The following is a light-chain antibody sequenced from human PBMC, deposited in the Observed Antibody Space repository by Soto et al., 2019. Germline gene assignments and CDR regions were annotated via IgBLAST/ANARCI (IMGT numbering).Light chain of an antibody. CDR1: SSDVGAYYS. CDR3: SSYTSGSSHYV. Sequence: LTQPASVSGSPGQSITISCTGTSSDVGAYYSVSWYQHHPGKAPKLIIYDVTNRPSGVSNRFSGSKSGNTASLTISGLQAEDEADYHCSSYTSGSSHYVFGTGTKVTVL. J-gene: IGLJ1*01. CDR2: DVT. V-gene: IGLV2-14*01.